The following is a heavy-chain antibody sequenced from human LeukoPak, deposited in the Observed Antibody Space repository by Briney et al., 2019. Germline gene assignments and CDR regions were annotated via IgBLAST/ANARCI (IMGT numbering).Heavy chain of an antibody. D-gene: IGHD6-19*01. CDR3: ARRMAVAGTRYYYGMDV. CDR1: GGSISSYY. V-gene: IGHV4-59*08. J-gene: IGHJ6*02. CDR2: IYYSGST. Sequence: SETLSLTCTVSGGSISSYYWSWIRQPPGKGLEWIGYIYYSGSTNYNPSLKSRVTISVGTSKNQFSLKLSSVAAADTAVYYCARRMAVAGTRYYYGMDVWGQGTTVTVSS.